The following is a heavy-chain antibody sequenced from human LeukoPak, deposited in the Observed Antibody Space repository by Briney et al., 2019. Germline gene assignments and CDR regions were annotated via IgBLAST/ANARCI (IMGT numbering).Heavy chain of an antibody. CDR2: INPSGGST. CDR1: GYTFTSYY. V-gene: IGHV1-46*01. D-gene: IGHD6-19*01. J-gene: IGHJ4*02. CDR3: ARATVAVNFDY. Sequence: ASVKVSCKASGYTFTSYYMHWVQQAPGQGLEWMGIINPSGGSTSYAQKFQGRVTMTRDTSTSTVYMELSRLRSDDTAVYYCARATVAVNFDYWGQGTLVTVSS.